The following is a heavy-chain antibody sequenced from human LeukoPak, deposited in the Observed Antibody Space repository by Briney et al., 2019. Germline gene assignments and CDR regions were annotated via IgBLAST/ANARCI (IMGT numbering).Heavy chain of an antibody. CDR1: GYTFSNNW. CDR3: ARSYDSSGYSPAGMDV. D-gene: IGHD3-22*01. Sequence: GESLKISCEGSGYTFSNNWIGWVRQMPGKGLEWMGIIYPGDSDTRYSPSFQGQVTISADKSISTAYLQWSSLKASDTAMYYCARSYDSSGYSPAGMDVWGQGTTVTVSS. CDR2: IYPGDSDT. J-gene: IGHJ6*02. V-gene: IGHV5-51*01.